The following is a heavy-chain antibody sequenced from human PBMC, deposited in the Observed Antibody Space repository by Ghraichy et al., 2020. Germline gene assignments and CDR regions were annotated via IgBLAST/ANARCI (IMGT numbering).Heavy chain of an antibody. V-gene: IGHV3-7*03. D-gene: IGHD5-12*01. CDR2: IKQDGDKK. J-gene: IGHJ4*02. Sequence: GGSLRLSCAASGFSFVDYWMTWVRQAPGKGLEWVANIKQDGDKKNYVDSVKGRFTISRDNDKNSLYLQINSLGVEDTAVYYSARRRYSSDYWGQGTVVPVSP. CDR1: GFSFVDYW. CDR3: ARRRYSSDY.